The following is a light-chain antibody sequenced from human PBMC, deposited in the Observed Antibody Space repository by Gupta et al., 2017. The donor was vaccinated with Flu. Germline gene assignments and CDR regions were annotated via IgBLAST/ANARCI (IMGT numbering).Light chain of an antibody. CDR3: HQNNCYSLWT. CDR2: KAS. Sequence: STPHASVGDRVISTCRASQSISSWLEWYKQKPRKAPKLLIYKASSCESGVASRFGGSGLGKQFPLTISSRQQNDFAPYYSHQNNCYSLWTFGQGTKVEIK. V-gene: IGKV1-5*03. CDR1: QSISSW. J-gene: IGKJ1*01.